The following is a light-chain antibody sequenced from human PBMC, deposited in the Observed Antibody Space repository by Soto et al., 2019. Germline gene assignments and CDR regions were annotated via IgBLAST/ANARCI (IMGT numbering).Light chain of an antibody. CDR2: DAS. CDR1: QTINSW. CDR3: QQYDSYSSGP. Sequence: EIQMTQPPSTLCASLGDIDTINCSASQTINSWLAWYQQKPGKAPKVLIFDASSLKTGVPSRFSGSGSGTEFTLTISNLQPDDFATYYCQQYDSYSSGPFGQGTKVDIK. V-gene: IGKV1-5*01. J-gene: IGKJ1*01.